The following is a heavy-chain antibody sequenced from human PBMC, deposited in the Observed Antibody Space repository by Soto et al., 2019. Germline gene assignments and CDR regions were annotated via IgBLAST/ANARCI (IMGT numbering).Heavy chain of an antibody. V-gene: IGHV3-33*01. CDR2: IRFDGSNV. CDR1: ESIFRGYG. CDR3: ARDGIGATAFWGYLDY. Sequence: QVLLVESGGGVAQPGTSLRLSCAASESIFRGYGMHWIRQTPGKGLEWVAVIRFDGSNVHYADSVKGRFTNSRDNSRHTLYLQMNSLTVEDTALYYGARDGIGATAFWGYLDYWGQGTLVTVSS. D-gene: IGHD7-27*01. J-gene: IGHJ4*02.